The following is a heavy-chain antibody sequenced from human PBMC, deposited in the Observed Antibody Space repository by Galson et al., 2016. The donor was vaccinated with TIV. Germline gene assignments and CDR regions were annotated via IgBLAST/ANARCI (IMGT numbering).Heavy chain of an antibody. CDR3: ARGGGSYYAVDS. CDR2: ITWNGDAT. D-gene: IGHD1-26*01. Sequence: SLRLSCAASGFTFDDYGMSWVRQAPGKGLEWVSGITWNGDATGYVDSVKGRFTISRDNAKNALYLEMDSLRAEDTALYYCARGGGSYYAVDSWGQRTLVTVSS. V-gene: IGHV3-20*04. J-gene: IGHJ4*02. CDR1: GFTFDDYG.